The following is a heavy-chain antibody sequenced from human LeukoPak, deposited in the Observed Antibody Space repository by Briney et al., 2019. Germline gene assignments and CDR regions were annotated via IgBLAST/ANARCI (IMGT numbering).Heavy chain of an antibody. D-gene: IGHD1-1*01. Sequence: SETPSLTCTVSGGSISSYYWSWIRQPPGKGLEWIGYIYYSGSTNYNPSLKSRVTISVDTSKNQFSLKLSSVTAADTAVYYCARDEAGWNDGRYYYYMDVWGKGTTVTISS. CDR1: GGSISSYY. V-gene: IGHV4-59*01. CDR3: ARDEAGWNDGRYYYYMDV. J-gene: IGHJ6*03. CDR2: IYYSGST.